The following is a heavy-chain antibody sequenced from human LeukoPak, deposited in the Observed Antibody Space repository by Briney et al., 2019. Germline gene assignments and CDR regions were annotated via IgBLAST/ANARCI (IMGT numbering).Heavy chain of an antibody. CDR1: GGSFSGYY. Sequence: SETLSLTCAVYGGSFSGYYWRWIGQPPGKGLEGVGEINHSGSTNYNPSLKSRVTISVHTSNTHFSLNLTSVPAADTAVYYCASGGYSSSWQYYYGMDVWGQGTTVTVSS. J-gene: IGHJ6*02. CDR3: ASGGYSSSWQYYYGMDV. D-gene: IGHD6-13*01. CDR2: INHSGST. V-gene: IGHV4-34*01.